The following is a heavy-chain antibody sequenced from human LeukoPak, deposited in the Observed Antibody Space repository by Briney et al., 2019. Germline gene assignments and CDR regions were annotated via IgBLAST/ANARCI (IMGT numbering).Heavy chain of an antibody. CDR3: ARDSGGDSPFVD. CDR2: IRSTANGYAT. V-gene: IGHV3-73*01. D-gene: IGHD3-10*01. CDR1: GFTFSGSA. J-gene: IGHJ4*02. Sequence: GGSLRLSCAASGFTFSGSALHWVRQASGKGLEWVGRIRSTANGYATAYAASVKGRFTISRDDSKNTAYLQMNSLRAEDTAVYYCARDSGGDSPFVDWGQGTLVTVSS.